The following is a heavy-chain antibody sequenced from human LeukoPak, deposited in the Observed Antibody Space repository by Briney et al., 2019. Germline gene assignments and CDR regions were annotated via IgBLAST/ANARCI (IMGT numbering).Heavy chain of an antibody. V-gene: IGHV1-18*01. CDR3: ARWVGSGWYGDY. CDR1: GYTFTSYG. Sequence: ASVKVSCKASGYTFTSYGISWVRQAPGQGLEWMGWISGYKGNTNYAQKLQGRFTMTKDTSTSTAYMEMRSLRSDDTAVYYCARWVGSGWYGDYWGQGTLVTVSS. CDR2: ISGYKGNT. D-gene: IGHD6-19*01. J-gene: IGHJ4*02.